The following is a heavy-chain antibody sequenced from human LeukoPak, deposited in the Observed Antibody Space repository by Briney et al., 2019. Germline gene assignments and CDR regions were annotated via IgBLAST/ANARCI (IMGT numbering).Heavy chain of an antibody. J-gene: IGHJ4*02. CDR3: ARDRRDSSGYYYVGY. CDR2: MNPNSGNT. CDR1: GYTFTSYD. Sequence: GASVKVSCKASGYTFTSYDINWVRQATGQGLEWMGWMNPNSGNTGYAQKFQGRVTMTRNTSISTAYMELSSLRSEDTAVYYCARDRRDSSGYYYVGYWGQGTLVTVSS. V-gene: IGHV1-8*01. D-gene: IGHD3-22*01.